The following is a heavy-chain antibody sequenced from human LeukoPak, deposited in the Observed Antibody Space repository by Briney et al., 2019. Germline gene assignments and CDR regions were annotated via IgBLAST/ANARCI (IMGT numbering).Heavy chain of an antibody. CDR1: GFTNY. CDR2: IYSSGST. J-gene: IGHJ5*02. V-gene: IGHV3-53*01. Sequence: PGGSLRLSCGASGFTNYMSWVRQAPDRGLEWVSSIYSSGSTYYADSVRGRFTISRDKTKNTLFLLMNSLRVEDTALHYCARDLLEPEMAAWGLGTLVTVSS. D-gene: IGHD5-24*01. CDR3: ARDLLEPEMAA.